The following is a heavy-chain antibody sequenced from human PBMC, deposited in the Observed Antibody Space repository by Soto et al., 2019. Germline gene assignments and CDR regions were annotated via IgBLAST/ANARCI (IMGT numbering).Heavy chain of an antibody. Sequence: PSETLSLTCTFSGGSISGYYWTWIRQPPGKGLEWIGYIYYSGRTNYNPSLKSRVTISLDTSKNHFSLKLSSVTAADTAVYYCARDNGGSRWSGGYGTDVWGQGTTVTVS. CDR1: GGSISGYY. CDR3: ARDNGGSRWSGGYGTDV. CDR2: IYYSGRT. J-gene: IGHJ6*02. V-gene: IGHV4-59*01. D-gene: IGHD3-10*01.